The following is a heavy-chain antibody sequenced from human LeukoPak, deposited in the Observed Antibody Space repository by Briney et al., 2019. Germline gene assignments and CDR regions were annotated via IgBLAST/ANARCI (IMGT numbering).Heavy chain of an antibody. CDR1: GFTFSNYW. CDR3: ARDNGVVHGVYYMDV. J-gene: IGHJ6*03. Sequence: PGGSLRLSCAASGFTFSNYWMTWVRQAPGKGLEWVADIKQDGSEKLYVNSVRGRFTISRDNAKMSLFLQMNSLRAEDTAVYYCARDNGVVHGVYYMDVWGKGITVTVS. V-gene: IGHV3-7*01. D-gene: IGHD3-3*01. CDR2: IKQDGSEK.